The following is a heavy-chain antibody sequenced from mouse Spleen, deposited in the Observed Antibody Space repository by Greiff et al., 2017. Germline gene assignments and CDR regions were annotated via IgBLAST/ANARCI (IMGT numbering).Heavy chain of an antibody. CDR3: ARPPFYYGYDGGYFDV. J-gene: IGHJ1*01. V-gene: IGHV5-9-1*01. CDR1: GFTFSSYA. CDR2: ISSGGSYT. Sequence: EVKLMESGGGLVKPGGSLKLSCAASGFTFSSYAMSWVRQTPEKRLEWVATISSGGSYTYYPDSVKGRFTISRDNAKNTLYLQMSSLRSEDTAMYYCARPPFYYGYDGGYFDVWGAGTTVTVSS. D-gene: IGHD2-2*01.